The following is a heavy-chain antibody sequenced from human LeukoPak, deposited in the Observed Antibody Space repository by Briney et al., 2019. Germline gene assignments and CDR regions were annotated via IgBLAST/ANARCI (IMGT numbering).Heavy chain of an antibody. CDR1: GFTFSSCE. CDR3: AREEVVVAATRRGDYFDY. D-gene: IGHD2-15*01. Sequence: GGSLRLSCAAPGFTFSSCEMNWVRQAPGKGLEWVSYISSSGSTIYYADSVKGRFTISRDNAKNSLYLQMNSLRAEDTAVYYCAREEVVVAATRRGDYFDYWGQGTLVTVSS. V-gene: IGHV3-48*03. J-gene: IGHJ4*02. CDR2: ISSSGSTI.